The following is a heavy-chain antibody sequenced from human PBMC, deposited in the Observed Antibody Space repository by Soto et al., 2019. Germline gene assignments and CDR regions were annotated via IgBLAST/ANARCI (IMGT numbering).Heavy chain of an antibody. J-gene: IGHJ3*02. CDR2: IKEGGSEK. CDR3: AMRGEWLLFAFEI. V-gene: IGHV3-7*01. CDR1: GFTFSRHW. D-gene: IGHD5-12*01. Sequence: EVQLVESGGGLVQPGGSLRLSCAASGFTFSRHWMNWVRQAPGKGLEWVASIKEGGSEKYYVVSVKGRFTISRDNAQNSLSLQMNSVRAEDTGVFYCAMRGEWLLFAFEIWGQGTMVTVSS.